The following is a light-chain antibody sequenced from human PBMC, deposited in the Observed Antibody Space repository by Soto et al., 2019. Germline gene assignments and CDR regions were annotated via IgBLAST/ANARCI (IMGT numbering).Light chain of an antibody. V-gene: IGLV2-14*01. CDR3: SSYTSSHYV. CDR2: DVS. J-gene: IGLJ1*01. CDR1: SSDVGGYNY. Sequence: QSALTQPAPVSGSPAESITISCTGTSSDVGGYNYVSWYQQHPGKAPKLMIYDVSNRPSGVSNRFSGSKSGNTASLTISGLQAEDEADYYCSSYTSSHYVFGTGTKLTVL.